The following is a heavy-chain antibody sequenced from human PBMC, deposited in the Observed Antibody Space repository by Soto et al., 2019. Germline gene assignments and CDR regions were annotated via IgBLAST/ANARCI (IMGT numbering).Heavy chain of an antibody. CDR3: AKHLIGGRLQSPFDL. J-gene: IGHJ4*02. D-gene: IGHD3-22*01. CDR1: GFSFGTYT. CDR2: LSDSVGTT. V-gene: IGHV3-23*01. Sequence: EVQLLESGGGLVQPGGSLRLSCAVSGFSFGTYTANWVRQAPGMGLEWVSGLSDSVGTTHYAYSVKGRFTISRDKSKNTLYLQMNNLRAEDTAVYYCAKHLIGGRLQSPFDLWGQGTQVTVSS.